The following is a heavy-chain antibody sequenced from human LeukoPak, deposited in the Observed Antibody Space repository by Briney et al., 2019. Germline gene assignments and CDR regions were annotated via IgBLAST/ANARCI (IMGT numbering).Heavy chain of an antibody. CDR3: ARVKHDYVWGSYRYPVDY. V-gene: IGHV4-39*07. D-gene: IGHD3-16*02. Sequence: PSETLSLTCTVSGGSISSSSYYWGWIRQPPGKGLEWIGSIYYRGSTYYNPSLKSRVTISVDTSKNQFSLKLSSVTAADTAVYYCARVKHDYVWGSYRYPVDYWGQGTLVTVSS. CDR1: GGSISSSSYY. CDR2: IYYRGST. J-gene: IGHJ4*02.